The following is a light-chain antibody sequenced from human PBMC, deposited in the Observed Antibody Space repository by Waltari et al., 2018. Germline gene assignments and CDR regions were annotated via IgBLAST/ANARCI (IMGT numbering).Light chain of an antibody. CDR2: GVS. CDR1: QTVRSSF. J-gene: IGKJ4*01. CDR3: QQYGSSLPLA. Sequence: DIVLTQSPGTLSLSPGERATLSCRASQTVRSSFLAWYQQKPGQAPRLLIYGVSSRATGIPDRFSGSGSGTDFTLTISRLEPEDFAVYYCQQYGSSLPLAFGGGTKLQIK. V-gene: IGKV3-20*01.